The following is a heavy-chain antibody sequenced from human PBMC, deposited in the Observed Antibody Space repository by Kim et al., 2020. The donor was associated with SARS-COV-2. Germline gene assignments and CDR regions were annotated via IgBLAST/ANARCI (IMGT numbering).Heavy chain of an antibody. D-gene: IGHD3-10*01. Sequence: SETLSLTCAVSGGSISSSNWWSWVRQPPGKGLEWIGEIYHSGSTNYNPSLKSRVTISVDKSKNQFSLKLSSVTAADTAVYYCARAVGKYYYGSGDKNNWFDPWGQGTLVTVSS. CDR2: IYHSGST. CDR3: ARAVGKYYYGSGDKNNWFDP. CDR1: GGSISSSNW. V-gene: IGHV4-4*02. J-gene: IGHJ5*02.